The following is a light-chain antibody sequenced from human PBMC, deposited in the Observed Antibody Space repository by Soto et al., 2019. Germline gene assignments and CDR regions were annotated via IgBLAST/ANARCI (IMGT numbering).Light chain of an antibody. CDR1: QSVSGN. V-gene: IGKV3-15*01. J-gene: IGKJ5*01. CDR2: AAS. Sequence: EIVMTQSPATLSVSPGERAALSCRASQSVSGNLAWYQQKPGQAPRLLIYAASTRATGIPARFSGSGSGTEFTLAISSLQSEDFAVYYCQQYNNWPPITFGQGTRLEIK. CDR3: QQYNNWPPIT.